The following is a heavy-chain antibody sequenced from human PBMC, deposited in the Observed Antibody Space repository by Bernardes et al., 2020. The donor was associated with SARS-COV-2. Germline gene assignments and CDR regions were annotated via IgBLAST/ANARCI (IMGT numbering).Heavy chain of an antibody. CDR1: GFIFSDHY. CDR2: IRNKVKSYST. CDR3: TKAARGSSSGDAFDI. J-gene: IGHJ3*02. V-gene: IGHV3-72*01. D-gene: IGHD6-13*01. Sequence: GSLRLSCAASGFIFSDHYMDWVRQAPGKGLEWVGRIRNKVKSYSTDYAASVKGRFTISRDDSKNSLYLQMNSLRTDDTALYYCTKAARGSSSGDAFDIWGQGTRVTVSS.